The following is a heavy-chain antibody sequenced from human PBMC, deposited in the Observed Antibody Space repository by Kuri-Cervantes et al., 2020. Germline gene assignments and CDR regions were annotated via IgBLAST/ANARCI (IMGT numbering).Heavy chain of an antibody. CDR3: ARGGYYYDSRVDY. V-gene: IGHV4-59*08. Sequence: GSLRLSCTVSGGSIRSYSWSWIRQLQGKGLEWIGYIYYSGSTNYNPSLKSRVTKSVDTSKNQFSLKLSSVTAADTAVYYCARGGYYYDSRVDYWGQGTLVTVSS. CDR1: GGSIRSYS. J-gene: IGHJ4*02. CDR2: IYYSGST. D-gene: IGHD3-22*01.